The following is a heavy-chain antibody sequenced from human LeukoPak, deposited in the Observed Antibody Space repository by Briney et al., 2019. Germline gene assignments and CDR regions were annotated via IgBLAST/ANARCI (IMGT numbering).Heavy chain of an antibody. Sequence: ASVKASCKASGYTFTGYYMHWVRQAPGQGLEWMGWINPNSGGTNYAQKFQGRVTMTRDTSISTAYMELSRLRSDDTAVYYCARRSSQRGYYGSGSYYFDYWGQGTLVTVSS. J-gene: IGHJ4*02. CDR1: GYTFTGYY. V-gene: IGHV1-2*02. CDR3: ARRSSQRGYYGSGSYYFDY. CDR2: INPNSGGT. D-gene: IGHD3-10*01.